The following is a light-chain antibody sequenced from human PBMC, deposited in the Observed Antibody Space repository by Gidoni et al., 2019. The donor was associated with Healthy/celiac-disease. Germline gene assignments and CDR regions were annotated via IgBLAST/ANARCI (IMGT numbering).Light chain of an antibody. V-gene: IGLV6-57*03. CDR1: SGSIASNY. CDR3: QSYDSSNQV. CDR2: EDN. Sequence: NFMLTQHHSVSESPGKTVTISCTRSSGSIASNYVRWYQQRPGSAPTTVIYEDNPRPSGVPDRFSCSTDSSSNSASLTSSGLKTEDEADYYCQSYDSSNQVFGGGTKLTVL. J-gene: IGLJ2*01.